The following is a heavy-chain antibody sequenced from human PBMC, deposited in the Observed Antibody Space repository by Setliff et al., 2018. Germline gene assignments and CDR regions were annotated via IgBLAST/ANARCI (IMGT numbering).Heavy chain of an antibody. Sequence: WASVKVSCKASGYTFTDYGITWVRQAPGQGLEWMGWISGYTGNTNYAKSFQGRVTMNTDTSTSTAYMELGSLTSDDTAVYYCARDRKSSPEHYYFDYWGQGTLVTVSS. V-gene: IGHV1-18*01. CDR2: ISGYTGNT. CDR3: ARDRKSSPEHYYFDY. J-gene: IGHJ4*02. CDR1: GYTFTDYG.